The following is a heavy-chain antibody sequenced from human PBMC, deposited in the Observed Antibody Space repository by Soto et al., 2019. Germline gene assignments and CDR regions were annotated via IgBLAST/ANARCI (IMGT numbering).Heavy chain of an antibody. CDR3: ARDRGIAAAGTGDYYYYGMDV. V-gene: IGHV3-33*01. CDR2: IWYDGSNK. D-gene: IGHD6-13*01. CDR1: GFTFSSYG. Sequence: GGSLRLSCAASGFTFSSYGMHWVRQAPGKGLEWVAVIWYDGSNKYYADSVKGRFTISRDNSKNTLYLQMNSLRAEDTAVYYCARDRGIAAAGTGDYYYYGMDVWGQGTTVTVSS. J-gene: IGHJ6*02.